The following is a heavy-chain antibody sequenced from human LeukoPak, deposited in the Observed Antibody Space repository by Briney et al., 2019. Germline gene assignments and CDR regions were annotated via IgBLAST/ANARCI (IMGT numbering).Heavy chain of an antibody. Sequence: GASVKVSCKASGYTFTSYAMNWVRQAPGQGLEWMGWINTNTGNQTYAQGFTGRFVFSLDTSVSTAYLQISSLKAEDTAVYYCARDLCGNSCSQPNYYYYGVDVWGQGTTVTVSS. CDR2: INTNTGNQ. CDR3: ARDLCGNSCSQPNYYYYGVDV. CDR1: GYTFTSYA. J-gene: IGHJ6*02. V-gene: IGHV7-4-1*02. D-gene: IGHD4-23*01.